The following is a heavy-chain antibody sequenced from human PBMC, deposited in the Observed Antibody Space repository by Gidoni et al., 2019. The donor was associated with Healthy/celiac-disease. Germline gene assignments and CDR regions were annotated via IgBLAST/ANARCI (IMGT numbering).Heavy chain of an antibody. Sequence: EVQLVESGGGLVKPGGSLRLSCAASGFTFSSYSMNWVRQAPWKGLEWVSSISSSSSYIYYADSVKGRFTISRDNAKNSLYLQMNSLRAEDTAVYYCARGRLREMATYDYWGQGTLVTVSS. CDR1: GFTFSSYS. J-gene: IGHJ4*02. CDR3: ARGRLREMATYDY. D-gene: IGHD3-16*01. CDR2: ISSSSSYI. V-gene: IGHV3-21*01.